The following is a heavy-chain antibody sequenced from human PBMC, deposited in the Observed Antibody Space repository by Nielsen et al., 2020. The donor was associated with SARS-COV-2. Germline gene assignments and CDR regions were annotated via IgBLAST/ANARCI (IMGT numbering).Heavy chain of an antibody. Sequence: WIRRPPGKGLEWIGEITHTGDASYNPSLKGRVTMSVDTSKSQFSLKLSSVTAADTAIYFCARGKKSLSGAFLTFYYYYYMDVWGKGTAVTVSS. CDR2: ITHTGDA. V-gene: IGHV4-34*01. CDR3: ARGKKSLSGAFLTFYYYYYMDV. J-gene: IGHJ6*03. D-gene: IGHD3-3*01.